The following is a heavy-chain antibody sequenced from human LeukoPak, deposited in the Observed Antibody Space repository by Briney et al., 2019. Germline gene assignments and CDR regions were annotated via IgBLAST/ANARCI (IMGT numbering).Heavy chain of an antibody. Sequence: GGSLRLSCAASGFPLSSYRMSWVRQAPGKGLGWVANIKEDGSEKYYVDSVKGRFTISRDNAKNSLYLQMNSLRVEDSAVYYCVRGGYQFEHWGQGTLVTVSS. J-gene: IGHJ4*02. CDR2: IKEDGSEK. D-gene: IGHD1-26*01. CDR1: GFPLSSYR. V-gene: IGHV3-7*01. CDR3: VRGGYQFEH.